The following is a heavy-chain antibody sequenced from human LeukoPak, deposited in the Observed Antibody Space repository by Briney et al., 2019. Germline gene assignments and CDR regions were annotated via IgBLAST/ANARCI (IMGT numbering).Heavy chain of an antibody. CDR1: GYIFGNYW. V-gene: IGHV5-51*01. CDR3: AIHAHYFDKSGYGS. J-gene: IGHJ4*02. Sequence: GESLKISCKGSGYIFGNYWIGWVRQMPGKGLEWMAIIYPHDSDIRYSPSFQGQVTISVDKSNSTAYLQWSSLKASDTAMYYCAIHAHYFDKSGYGSWGQGTLVTVSS. D-gene: IGHD3-22*01. CDR2: IYPHDSDI.